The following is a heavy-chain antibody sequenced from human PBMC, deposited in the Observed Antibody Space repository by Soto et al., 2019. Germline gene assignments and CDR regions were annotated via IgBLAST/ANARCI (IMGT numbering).Heavy chain of an antibody. CDR2: IYYSGST. D-gene: IGHD3-10*01. CDR3: ARHAFFFWKVLPPARFYF. Sequence: SETLSLTCTVSGGSISSSSYYWGWIRQPPGKGLEWIGSIYYSGSTYYNPSLKSRVTISVDTSKDQFSLKLSSVTAADTAVYYCARHAFFFWKVLPPARFYF. V-gene: IGHV4-39*01. CDR1: GGSISSSSYY. J-gene: IGHJ1*01.